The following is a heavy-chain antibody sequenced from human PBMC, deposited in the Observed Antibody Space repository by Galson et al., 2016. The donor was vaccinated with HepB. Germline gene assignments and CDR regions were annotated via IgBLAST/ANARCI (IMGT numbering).Heavy chain of an antibody. J-gene: IGHJ6*02. CDR2: IYYSGST. CDR3: ARRFRYTYGPPYGMDV. V-gene: IGHV4-59*05. D-gene: IGHD5-18*01. CDR1: GGSVTTYY. Sequence: ETLSLTCSVSGGSVTTYYWGWVRRPPGKGLEWIGSIYYSGSTYYNPSLQSRVTISVDTSKNQFSLKMSSVTAADTAVYYCARRFRYTYGPPYGMDVWGQGTTVTVSS.